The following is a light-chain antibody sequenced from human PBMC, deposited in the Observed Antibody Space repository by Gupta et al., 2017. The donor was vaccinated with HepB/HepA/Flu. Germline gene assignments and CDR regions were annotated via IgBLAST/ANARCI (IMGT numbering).Light chain of an antibody. V-gene: IGKV2-28*01. CDR1: QSMLHKNGYNY. Sequence: DIVMIQHPLSLPVISREPASISSRSSQSMLHKNGYNYLDWYLQKPGQAPQLLIYLGSNRASGVPARFSGSGSGTDFTLKISRVEAEDVGVYYCRQGLQMQWTFGEGTKVEIK. J-gene: IGKJ1*01. CDR3: RQGLQMQWT. CDR2: LGS.